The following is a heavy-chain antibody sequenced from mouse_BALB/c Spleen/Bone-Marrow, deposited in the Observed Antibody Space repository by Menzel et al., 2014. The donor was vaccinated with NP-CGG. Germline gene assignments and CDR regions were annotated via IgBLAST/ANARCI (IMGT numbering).Heavy chain of an antibody. CDR3: ARPDDGYYAMDY. CDR1: GFAFSRYW. CDR2: INPDSSTI. Sequence: EVQLQESGGGLVQPGGSLKLSCAASGFAFSRYWMSWVRQAPGKGLEWIGEINPDSSTINYTPSLKDKFIISRDNAKNTLYLQMGKVRSEDTALYYCARPDDGYYAMDYWGQGTSVTVSS. D-gene: IGHD2-3*01. J-gene: IGHJ4*01. V-gene: IGHV4-1*02.